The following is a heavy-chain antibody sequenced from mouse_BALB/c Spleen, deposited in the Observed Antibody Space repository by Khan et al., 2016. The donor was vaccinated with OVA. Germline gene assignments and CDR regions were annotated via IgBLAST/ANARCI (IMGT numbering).Heavy chain of an antibody. D-gene: IGHD1-2*01. CDR2: IWGDGST. V-gene: IGHV2-6-7*01. Sequence: VKLEESGPGLAAPSQSLSITCSVSGFSLNDFRVNWVRQPTGEGLEWLGMIWGDGSTDYNSALKSRLSISKDKSKSQVFLKMNSLQTDDTARYYCARELRLGGFAYWGQGTLVTVSA. CDR3: ARELRLGGFAY. CDR1: GFSLNDFR. J-gene: IGHJ3*01.